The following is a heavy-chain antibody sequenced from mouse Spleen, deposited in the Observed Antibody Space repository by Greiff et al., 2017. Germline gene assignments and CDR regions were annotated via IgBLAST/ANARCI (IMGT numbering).Heavy chain of an antibody. D-gene: IGHD2-3*01. V-gene: IGHV5-15*01. CDR2: ISNLAYSI. CDR3: ARHDGYCYAMDY. Sequence: EVKLMESGGGLVKPGGSLKLSCAASGFTFSDYGMAWVRQAPGKGPEWVAFISNLAYSIYYADTVTGRFTISRENAKNTLYLEMSSLRSEDTAMYYCARHDGYCYAMDYWGQGTSVTVSS. CDR1: GFTFSDYG. J-gene: IGHJ4*01.